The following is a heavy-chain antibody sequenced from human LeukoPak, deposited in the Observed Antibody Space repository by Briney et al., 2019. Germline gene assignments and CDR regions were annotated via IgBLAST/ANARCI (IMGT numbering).Heavy chain of an antibody. J-gene: IGHJ3*02. Sequence: AGGSLRLSCAASGFTFSSNYMSWVRQAPGKGLEWVSVMYSGGSTYYADSVKGRFTISRDNSKNTLYLQMNSLRAEDTAVYYCARDRSGSSGWYDAFDIWGQGTMVTVSS. D-gene: IGHD6-19*01. V-gene: IGHV3-53*01. CDR3: ARDRSGSSGWYDAFDI. CDR2: MYSGGST. CDR1: GFTFSSNY.